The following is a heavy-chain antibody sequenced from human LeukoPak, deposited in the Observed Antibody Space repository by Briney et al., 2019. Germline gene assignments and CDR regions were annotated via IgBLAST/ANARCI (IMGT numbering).Heavy chain of an antibody. CDR3: ASLGGYYESSNSSQLETFDI. J-gene: IGHJ3*02. V-gene: IGHV4-59*01. D-gene: IGHD3-22*01. CDR1: GGSINNYF. CDR2: IHNTGSR. Sequence: PSETLSLTCTVSGGSINNYFWSWVRQPPGKGLEWIGYIHNTGSRNYNPSLKSGATFSVDTSENQLSLRLNSVTAADPAVYYCASLGGYYESSNSSQLETFDIWGQGTMVTVSS.